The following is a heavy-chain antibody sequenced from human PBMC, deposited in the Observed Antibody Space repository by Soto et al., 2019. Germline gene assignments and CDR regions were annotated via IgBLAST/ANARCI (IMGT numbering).Heavy chain of an antibody. CDR2: IHHSGTT. V-gene: IGHV4-38-2*01. J-gene: IGHJ4*02. CDR1: DSSINSNYY. Sequence: SETLSLTCGVSDSSINSNYYWLWIRQPPGKGLEWIGAIHHSGTTYYTPSLKSRVTISMDMSKNHFSLRLTSVTAADTAVYYCARGLYGGNFAYWGQGTTVPVSS. D-gene: IGHD2-15*01. CDR3: ARGLYGGNFAY.